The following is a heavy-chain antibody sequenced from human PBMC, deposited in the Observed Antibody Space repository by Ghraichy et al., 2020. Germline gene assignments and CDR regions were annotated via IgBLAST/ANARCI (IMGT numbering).Heavy chain of an antibody. CDR1: GFTVSSNY. Sequence: GGSLRLSCVASGFTVSSNYMSWVRQAPGEGLEWVSLIYTAGDTTHADSVKSRFTTSRDNSKNTRHLQINSLRAEDTAVYYCAGGVVAGTCTVDIWGQGTMVTLSS. J-gene: IGHJ3*02. V-gene: IGHV3-66*01. CDR3: AGGVVAGTCTVDI. CDR2: IYTAGDT. D-gene: IGHD6-19*01.